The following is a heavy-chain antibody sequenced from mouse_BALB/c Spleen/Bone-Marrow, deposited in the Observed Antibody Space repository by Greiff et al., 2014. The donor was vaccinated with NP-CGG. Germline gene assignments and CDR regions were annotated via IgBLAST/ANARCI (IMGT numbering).Heavy chain of an antibody. CDR1: GFDFSRYW. J-gene: IGHJ1*01. CDR2: INPDSSTI. Sequence: EVQVVESGGGLVQPGGSLKLSCAASGFDFSRYWMSWVRQAPGKGLEWIGEINPDSSTINYTPYLKDKFIISRDNAKNTLYLQMSKVRSEDTALYYCARRGGSSYWYLDDWGAGTTVTVSS. V-gene: IGHV4-1*02. CDR3: ARRGGSSYWYLDD.